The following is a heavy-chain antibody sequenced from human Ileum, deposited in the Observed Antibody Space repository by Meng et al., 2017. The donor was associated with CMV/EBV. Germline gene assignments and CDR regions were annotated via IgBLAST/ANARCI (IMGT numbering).Heavy chain of an antibody. CDR3: ARVAYCRGNSCYFSGFDY. CDR2: VYYTGST. CDR1: GSRASSF. D-gene: IGHD2-21*01. Sequence: GSRASSFWPRIRQPPRKGLEWIAYVYYTGSTSYSPSLKSRVTVSIDTSTNQFSLKLNSVTAADTAVYYCARVAYCRGNSCYFSGFDYWGQGALVTVSS. J-gene: IGHJ4*02. V-gene: IGHV4-61*01.